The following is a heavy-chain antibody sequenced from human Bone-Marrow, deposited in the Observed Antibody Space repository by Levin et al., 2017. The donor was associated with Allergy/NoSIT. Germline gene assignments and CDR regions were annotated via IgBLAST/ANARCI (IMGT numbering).Heavy chain of an antibody. D-gene: IGHD4-17*01. CDR1: GFTFTTFT. Sequence: GGSLRLSCAASGFTFTTFTMGWVRQAPGKGLEWVAYITSSSTSKHYTQSLKGRFIISRDNALHSLYLEMTSLRPEDTAIYYCARIPYGYYWDYYFGVDVWGQGTTVTVSS. V-gene: IGHV3-48*01. CDR3: ARIPYGYYWDYYFGVDV. J-gene: IGHJ6*02. CDR2: ITSSSTSK.